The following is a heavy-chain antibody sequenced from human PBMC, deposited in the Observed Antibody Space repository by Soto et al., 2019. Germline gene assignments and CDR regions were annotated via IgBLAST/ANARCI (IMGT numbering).Heavy chain of an antibody. V-gene: IGHV1-69*13. D-gene: IGHD4-4*01. CDR2: VMFGAA. J-gene: IGHJ6*02. CDR3: ARPFTVTETRYGMDV. CDR1: GGTFSIHA. Sequence: SVKVSCKASGGTFSIHAINWVRQAPGQGLEWMGGVMFGAAYYAPKFQARVTITADASTSAAYMELNSLRFEDTAVYYCARPFTVTETRYGMDVWGQGTTVTVSS.